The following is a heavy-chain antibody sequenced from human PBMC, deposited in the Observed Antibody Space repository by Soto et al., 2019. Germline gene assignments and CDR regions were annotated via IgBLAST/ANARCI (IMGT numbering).Heavy chain of an antibody. CDR2: IIPMFDIA. Sequence: QVQLIESESEVKKPGSSVKVSCKASGDIFNNGSIDWVQLAPGQGIKWMGRIIPMFDIAHYAQKFQGRVTITADKSTSTTFMEVSSLRSEDTAVYYCAKWAGGDHSSPWYPPLDYWGQGTLVTVSS. D-gene: IGHD6-19*01. V-gene: IGHV1-69*02. CDR1: GDIFNNGS. CDR3: AKWAGGDHSSPWYPPLDY. J-gene: IGHJ4*02.